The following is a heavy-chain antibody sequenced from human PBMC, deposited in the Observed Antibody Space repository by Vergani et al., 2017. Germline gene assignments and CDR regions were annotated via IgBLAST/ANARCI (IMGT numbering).Heavy chain of an antibody. CDR2: ISSSGSTI. Sequence: EVQLVESGGGLVKPGGSLRLSCAASGFTFSSYSMNWVRQAPGKGLEWVSSISSSGSTIYYADSVKGRFTISRDNAKNSLYLQMNSLRAEDTAVYYCARADLESPYYGMDVWGQGTTVTVSS. V-gene: IGHV3-21*01. J-gene: IGHJ6*02. D-gene: IGHD3-3*01. CDR3: ARADLESPYYGMDV. CDR1: GFTFSSYS.